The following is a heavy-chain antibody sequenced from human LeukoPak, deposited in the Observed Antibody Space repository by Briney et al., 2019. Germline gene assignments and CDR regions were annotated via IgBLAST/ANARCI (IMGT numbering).Heavy chain of an antibody. CDR2: ISGSGGST. J-gene: IGHJ4*02. CDR3: AKDKPSSSSAQHFDY. V-gene: IGHV3-23*01. D-gene: IGHD6-6*01. Sequence: GGSLRLSCAASGFTFSSYAMSWVRQAPGKALEWVSAISGSGGSTYYADSVKGRFTISRDNSKNTLYLQMNSLRAEDTAVYYCAKDKPSSSSAQHFDYWGQGTLVTVSS. CDR1: GFTFSSYA.